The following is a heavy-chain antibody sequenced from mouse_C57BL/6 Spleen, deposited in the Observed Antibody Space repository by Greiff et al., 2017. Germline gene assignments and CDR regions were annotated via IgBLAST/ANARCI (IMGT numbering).Heavy chain of an antibody. D-gene: IGHD1-1*01. V-gene: IGHV1-47*01. J-gene: IGHJ1*03. Sequence: VQRVESGAELVKPGASVKMSCKASGYTFTTYPIEWMKQNHGKSLEWIGNFHPYNDDTKYNEKFKGKATLTVEKSSSTVYLELSRLTSDDSAVYYCARGILRGRYFDVWGTGTTVTVSS. CDR2: FHPYNDDT. CDR1: GYTFTTYP. CDR3: ARGILRGRYFDV.